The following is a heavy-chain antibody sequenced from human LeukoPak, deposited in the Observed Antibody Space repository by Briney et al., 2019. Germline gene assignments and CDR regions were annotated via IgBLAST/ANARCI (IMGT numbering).Heavy chain of an antibody. V-gene: IGHV3-33*01. D-gene: IGHD3-10*01. J-gene: IGHJ4*02. CDR2: IWYDGSDK. Sequence: RSLRLSCAASGFTFSSYGMHWVRQAPGKGLEWVALIWYDGSDKYHADSVKGRFTISRDNSKNTLHLQMNSLRAEDTAVYYCARGRVVIPEGPDYWGQGTLVTVSS. CDR3: ARGRVVIPEGPDY. CDR1: GFTFSSYG.